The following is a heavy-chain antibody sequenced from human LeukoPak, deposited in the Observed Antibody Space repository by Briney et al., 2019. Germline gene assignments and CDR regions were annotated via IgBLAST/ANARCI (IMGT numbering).Heavy chain of an antibody. Sequence: ASVKVSCKASGYTFTGYYMHWVRQAPGHGLEWMGWINPDSGGTIYAQKFQGRVTMTEDTSTDTAYMELSSLRSEDTAVYYCATGFQGATIRYWYFDLWGRGTLVTVSS. CDR2: INPDSGGT. D-gene: IGHD1-26*01. J-gene: IGHJ2*01. CDR3: ATGFQGATIRYWYFDL. V-gene: IGHV1-2*02. CDR1: GYTFTGYY.